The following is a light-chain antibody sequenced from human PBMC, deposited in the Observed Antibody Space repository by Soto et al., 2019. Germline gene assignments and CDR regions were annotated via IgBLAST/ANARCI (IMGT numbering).Light chain of an antibody. CDR1: QSISSY. CDR3: QQSYSTPWT. CDR2: AAS. V-gene: IGKV1-39*01. J-gene: IGKJ1*01. Sequence: DIQMTQSPASLSSSVGDRVTIICRACQSISSYLNWYQQKPGKAPKLLIYAASSLQSGVPSRFSGSGSGTDFTLTISSLQPEDFATYYCQQSYSTPWTFGQGTKVDI.